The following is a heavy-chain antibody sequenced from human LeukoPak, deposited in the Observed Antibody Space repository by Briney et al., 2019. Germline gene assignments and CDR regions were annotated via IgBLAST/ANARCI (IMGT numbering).Heavy chain of an antibody. CDR1: GFTFSSYG. Sequence: GGSLRLSCAASGFTFSSYGMHWVRQAPGKGLEWVAVIWYDGNNKYYAGSVKGRFTISRDNAKKSLDLQMNSLRAEDTAFYYCAKVRGTYSSGYFFDYWGQGTLVTVSS. CDR3: AKVRGTYSSGYFFDY. V-gene: IGHV3-33*03. J-gene: IGHJ4*02. D-gene: IGHD6-19*01. CDR2: IWYDGNNK.